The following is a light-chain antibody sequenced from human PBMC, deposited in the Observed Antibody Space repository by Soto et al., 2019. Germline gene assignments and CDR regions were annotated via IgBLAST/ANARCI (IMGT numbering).Light chain of an antibody. CDR2: SNN. Sequence: QSVLTQPPSASGTPGQTISISCSGSTSNIGSNYVYWYQQLPGTAPKLLIYSNNERPSGVPDRFSGSKSGTSASLAISGLRSEDEADYYCASWDDSLSGLVFGGGIKLTVL. J-gene: IGLJ2*01. CDR3: ASWDDSLSGLV. CDR1: TSNIGSNY. V-gene: IGLV1-47*02.